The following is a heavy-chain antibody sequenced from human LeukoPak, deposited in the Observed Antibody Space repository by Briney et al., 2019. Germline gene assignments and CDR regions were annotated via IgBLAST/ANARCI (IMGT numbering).Heavy chain of an antibody. CDR2: ISGSGSTI. J-gene: IGHJ4*02. D-gene: IGHD3-22*01. Sequence: PGGSLRLSCAASGFTFSNYEMNWVRQAPGKGLEWVSYISGSGSTIYYADSVKGRFTISRDNAKDSLYLQMNSLRAEDMAFYYCAKDVWPYTYCYDTHPLGGGFDSWGQGTLVTVSS. V-gene: IGHV3-48*03. CDR1: GFTFSNYE. CDR3: AKDVWPYTYCYDTHPLGGGFDS.